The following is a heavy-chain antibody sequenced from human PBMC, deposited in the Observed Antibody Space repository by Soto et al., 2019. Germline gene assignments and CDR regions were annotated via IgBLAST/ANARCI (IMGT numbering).Heavy chain of an antibody. CDR3: AKDLDIVVVPAAMRAFDI. D-gene: IGHD2-2*01. J-gene: IGHJ3*02. V-gene: IGHV3-23*01. CDR2: ISGSGGST. Sequence: GGSLRLSCVVSGFTLSDHYMDWVRQAPGKGLEWVSAISGSGGSTYYADSVKGRFTISRDNSKNSLYLQMNSLRAEDTAVYYCAKDLDIVVVPAAMRAFDIWGQGTMVTVSS. CDR1: GFTLSDHY.